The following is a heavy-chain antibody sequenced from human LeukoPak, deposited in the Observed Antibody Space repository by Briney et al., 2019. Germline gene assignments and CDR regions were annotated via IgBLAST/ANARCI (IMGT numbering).Heavy chain of an antibody. CDR3: ARGGAFYGSGSYYTY. CDR1: GFTFSSYA. D-gene: IGHD3-10*01. Sequence: GGSLRLSCAASGFTFSSYAMSWVRQAPGKGLEWVSYISNSSSYIYYADSVKGRFTISRDNAKNSLYLQMNSLRAEDTAVYYCARGGAFYGSGSYYTYWGQGTLVTVSS. V-gene: IGHV3-21*01. J-gene: IGHJ4*02. CDR2: ISNSSSYI.